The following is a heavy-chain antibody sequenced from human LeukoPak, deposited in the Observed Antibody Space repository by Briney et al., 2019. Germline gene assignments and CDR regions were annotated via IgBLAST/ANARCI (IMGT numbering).Heavy chain of an antibody. D-gene: IGHD5-18*01. Sequence: GGSLRLSCAASGFTFSSYCMHWVRQAPGKGLEWVAFIRYDGSNKYYADSVKGRFTISRDNSKNTLYLQMNSLRAEDTAVYYCAKARSDTAMVTNYYMDVWGKGTTVTISS. CDR2: IRYDGSNK. J-gene: IGHJ6*03. V-gene: IGHV3-30*02. CDR1: GFTFSSYC. CDR3: AKARSDTAMVTNYYMDV.